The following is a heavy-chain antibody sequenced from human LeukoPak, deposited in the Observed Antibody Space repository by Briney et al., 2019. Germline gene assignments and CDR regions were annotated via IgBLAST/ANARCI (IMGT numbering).Heavy chain of an antibody. V-gene: IGHV1-58*01. CDR2: IVVGSGNT. Sequence: GTSVKVSRKASGFTFTSSAVQWVRQARGQRLEWIGWIVVGSGNTNYAQKFQERVTITRDMSTSTAYMELSSLRSEDTAVYYCAATYCSGGSCPPFYYGMDVWGKGTTVTVSS. CDR3: AATYCSGGSCPPFYYGMDV. D-gene: IGHD2-15*01. J-gene: IGHJ6*04. CDR1: GFTFTSSA.